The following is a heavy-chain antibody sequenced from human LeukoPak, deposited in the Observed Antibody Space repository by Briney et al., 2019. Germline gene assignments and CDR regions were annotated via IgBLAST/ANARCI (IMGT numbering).Heavy chain of an antibody. CDR1: AGSIYSGSYY. Sequence: PSETLSLTCTVPAGSIYSGSYYWSWIRQPAGKGLEWIGRIYTSGSTNYNPSLKSRVTISVDTSKNQFSLKLSSVTAADTAVYYCARDRRDGYNLYYFDLWGQGTLVTVSS. D-gene: IGHD5-24*01. J-gene: IGHJ4*02. CDR3: ARDRRDGYNLYYFDL. CDR2: IYTSGST. V-gene: IGHV4-61*02.